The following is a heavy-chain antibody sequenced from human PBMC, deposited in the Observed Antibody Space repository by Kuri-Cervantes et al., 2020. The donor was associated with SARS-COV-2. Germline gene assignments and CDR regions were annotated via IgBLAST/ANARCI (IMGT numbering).Heavy chain of an antibody. CDR2: INHSGST. Sequence: GSLRLSCAVYGGSFSGYYWSWIRQPPGKGLERIGEINHSGSTNYNPSLKSRVTISVDTSKNQFSLKLSSVTAADTAVYYCARGGRIAVAGILLPLYYYGMDVWGQGTTVTVSS. CDR1: GGSFSGYY. V-gene: IGHV4-34*01. D-gene: IGHD6-19*01. CDR3: ARGGRIAVAGILLPLYYYGMDV. J-gene: IGHJ6*02.